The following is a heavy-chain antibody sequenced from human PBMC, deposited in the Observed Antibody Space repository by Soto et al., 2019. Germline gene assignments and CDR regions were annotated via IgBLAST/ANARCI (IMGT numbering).Heavy chain of an antibody. D-gene: IGHD4-4*01. J-gene: IGHJ4*02. CDR3: ARATVQRHFDS. CDR1: GGSISNKY. V-gene: IGHV4-59*01. CDR2: IYYTGST. Sequence: PSETLSLTCTVSGGSISNKYWTWIRQPPGKGLEWIGYIYYTGSTTYHPSLTSRVAISLDTSMQQFSLRLNSVTAADTAVYYCARATVQRHFDSWGQGTLVTVS.